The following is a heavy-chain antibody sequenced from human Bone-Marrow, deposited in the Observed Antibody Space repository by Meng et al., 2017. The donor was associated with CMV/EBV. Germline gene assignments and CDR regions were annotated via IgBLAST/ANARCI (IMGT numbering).Heavy chain of an antibody. CDR3: ARDYDASASFAFDI. V-gene: IGHV3-7*01. D-gene: IGHD3-3*01. J-gene: IGHJ3*02. CDR1: GFTFSSYW. CDR2: IKQDGSEK. Sequence: GGSLRLSCAASGFTFSSYWMSWVRQAPGKGLEWVANIKQDGSEKYYVDSVKGRFTISRDNAKNSLYLQMNSLRAEDTAVYYCARDYDASASFAFDIWGQGTMVTVSS.